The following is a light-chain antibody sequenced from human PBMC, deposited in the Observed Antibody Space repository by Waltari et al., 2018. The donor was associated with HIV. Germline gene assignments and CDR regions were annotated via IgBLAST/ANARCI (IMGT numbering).Light chain of an antibody. CDR2: GNK. Sequence: QSVLTQPPSVSGAPGQRVTISCTGGSSKLGADYDVHWYQQIPGTAPKSPISGNKNRPSGVPDRFAASKSGTSASLAITGLQAEEEADYFCQSYDRSLSASVVFGGGTKLTVL. V-gene: IGLV1-40*01. J-gene: IGLJ2*01. CDR3: QSYDRSLSASVV. CDR1: SSKLGADYD.